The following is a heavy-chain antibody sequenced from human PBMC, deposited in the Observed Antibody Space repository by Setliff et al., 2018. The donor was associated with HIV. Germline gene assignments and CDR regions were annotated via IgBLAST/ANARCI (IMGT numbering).Heavy chain of an antibody. Sequence: SVKVSCKASGGTFNNQAITWVRQAPGQGLEWVGEFIPFFGTTNYAQKSQGRVSFTADASTNTAYMELSSLRSEDTAVFYCGRGKHYSSGSPPLYDSWGQGTLVTVSS. V-gene: IGHV1-69*13. CDR2: FIPFFGTT. CDR1: GGTFNNQA. J-gene: IGHJ4*02. CDR3: GRGKHYSSGSPPLYDS. D-gene: IGHD3-10*01.